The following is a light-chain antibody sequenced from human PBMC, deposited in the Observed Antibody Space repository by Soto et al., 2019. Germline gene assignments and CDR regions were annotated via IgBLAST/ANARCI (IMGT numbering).Light chain of an antibody. CDR3: QQYNSYSLT. Sequence: DIQLTQSPSTLSASVGDRVTITCRASQSISSWLAWYQQKPGKAPKLLIYKASSLESGVPSRFSGSGSGTEFTLTISSLQPDDFATYYCQQYNSYSLTFGGGTKVEIK. V-gene: IGKV1-5*03. CDR2: KAS. J-gene: IGKJ4*01. CDR1: QSISSW.